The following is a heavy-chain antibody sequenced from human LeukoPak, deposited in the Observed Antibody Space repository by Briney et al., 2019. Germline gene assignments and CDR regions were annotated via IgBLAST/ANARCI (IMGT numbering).Heavy chain of an antibody. J-gene: IGHJ4*02. D-gene: IGHD6-19*01. CDR2: IYYSGST. CDR3: ARDSRQWLASVFDY. Sequence: PSETLSLTCAVYGGSFSGYYWSWIRQHPGKGLEWIGYIYYSGSTYYNPSLKSRVTISVDTSKNQFSLKLSSVTAADTAVYYCARDSRQWLASVFDYWGQGTLVTVSS. V-gene: IGHV4-31*11. CDR1: GGSFSGYY.